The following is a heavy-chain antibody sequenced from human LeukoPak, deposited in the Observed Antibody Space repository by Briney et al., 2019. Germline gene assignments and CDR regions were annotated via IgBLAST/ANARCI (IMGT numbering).Heavy chain of an antibody. Sequence: SVKVSCKASGGTFISYAISWVRQAPGKGLEWMGGIIPIFGTANYAQKFQGRVTITTDKSTSTAYMELNSLRSEDTAMYYCARDNSGHYYFDYWGQGALVTVSS. CDR3: ARDNSGHYYFDY. CDR2: IIPIFGTA. D-gene: IGHD2/OR15-2a*01. J-gene: IGHJ4*02. CDR1: GGTFISYA. V-gene: IGHV1-69*05.